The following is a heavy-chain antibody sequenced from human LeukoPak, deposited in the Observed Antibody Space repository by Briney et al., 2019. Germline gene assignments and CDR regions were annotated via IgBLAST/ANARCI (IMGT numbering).Heavy chain of an antibody. CDR3: ARGGSFDYFDY. Sequence: GASVKVSCKASGYTFTGYYMHWVRQAPGQGLEWMGWISAYNGNTNYAQKLQGRVTMTTDTSTSTAYMELRSLRSDDTAVYYCARGGSFDYFDYWGQGTLVTVSS. J-gene: IGHJ4*02. CDR2: ISAYNGNT. CDR1: GYTFTGYY. D-gene: IGHD3-9*01. V-gene: IGHV1-18*04.